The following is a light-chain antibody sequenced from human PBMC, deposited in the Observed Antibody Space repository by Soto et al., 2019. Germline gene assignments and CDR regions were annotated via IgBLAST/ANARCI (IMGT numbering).Light chain of an antibody. CDR1: QNVSSN. V-gene: IGKV3-15*01. J-gene: IGKJ1*01. CDR3: QQYKNWWT. Sequence: EIVLTQSPATLSLSPGDRATLSCRASQNVSSNLAWYQQKPGQTPRRPIYDASTRATGIPARFSGSGSGTEFTLTISSLQSEDFAIYYCQQYKNWWTFGQGTKVDIK. CDR2: DAS.